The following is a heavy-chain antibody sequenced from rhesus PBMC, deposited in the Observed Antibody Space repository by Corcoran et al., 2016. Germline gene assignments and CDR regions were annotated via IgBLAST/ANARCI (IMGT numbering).Heavy chain of an antibody. CDR2: IYGSSGST. CDR1: GGSISTGYD. CDR3: AREWGNGNYGLDS. D-gene: IGHD1-14*01. J-gene: IGHJ6*01. Sequence: QVQLQESGPGVVKPSETLSLTCAVSGGSISTGYDWSWIRQPPGKGLEWIGYIYGSSGSTNYKPSLKNRVTISKDASKNQFSLKLSSGTAADTAVYYCAREWGNGNYGLDSWGQGVVVTVSS. V-gene: IGHV4-76*01.